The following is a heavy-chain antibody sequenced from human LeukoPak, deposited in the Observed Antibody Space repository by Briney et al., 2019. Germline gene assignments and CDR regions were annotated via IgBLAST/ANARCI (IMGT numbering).Heavy chain of an antibody. CDR3: ARHLQLERPYYYYGMDV. CDR2: LKQDGSEK. D-gene: IGHD1-1*01. J-gene: IGHJ6*04. V-gene: IGHV3-7*03. CDR1: GFTFSRYW. Sequence: GGSLRLSCAASGFTFSRYWMSWVRQAPGKGRGGGANLKQDGSEKYYVDSVRGRFTISRDNAKNPLYLQMNSLRAEDTAVYYCARHLQLERPYYYYGMDVWGKGTTVTVSS.